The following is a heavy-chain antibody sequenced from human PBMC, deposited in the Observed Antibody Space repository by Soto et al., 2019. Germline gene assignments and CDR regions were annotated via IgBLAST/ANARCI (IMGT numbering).Heavy chain of an antibody. CDR3: AKLDTSGDMPTMAAAETH. J-gene: IGHJ1*01. D-gene: IGHD6-13*01. CDR2: MSYDGSKK. Sequence: QVQLVEFGGGVVQPGGSLRLSCAASGFSFSAYGMHWVRQSPGKGLEWVAVMSYDGSKKYYLDSVKGRFTISRDNSQNPLFLQMNTLRPEDSALYYCAKLDTSGDMPTMAAAETHWGQGTLVTVSS. CDR1: GFSFSAYG. V-gene: IGHV3-30*18.